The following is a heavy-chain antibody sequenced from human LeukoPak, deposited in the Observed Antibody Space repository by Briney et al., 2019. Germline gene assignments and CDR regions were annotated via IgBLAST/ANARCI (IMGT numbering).Heavy chain of an antibody. D-gene: IGHD6-13*01. CDR1: GYTFSDYY. CDR2: INPSGGST. Sequence: ASVKVSCKASGYTFSDYYMHWVRQAPGQGLEWMGIINPSGGSTSYAQKFQGRVTMTRDTSTSTVYMELSSLRSEDTAVYYCARGSEGWKQQPIYGMDVWGQGTTVTVSS. CDR3: ARGSEGWKQQPIYGMDV. J-gene: IGHJ6*02. V-gene: IGHV1-46*01.